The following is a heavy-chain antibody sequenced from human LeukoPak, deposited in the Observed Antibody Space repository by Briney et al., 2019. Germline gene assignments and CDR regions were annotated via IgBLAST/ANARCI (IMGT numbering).Heavy chain of an antibody. Sequence: GGSLRLSCAASGFTFSSYAMAWVRQAPRKGLEWVSAISGSGGSTYYADSVKGRFTISRDNSKNTLYLQMNSLRAEDTAVYYCAKSVGYGSGLEYYGMDVWGQGTTVTVSS. CDR3: AKSVGYGSGLEYYGMDV. CDR2: ISGSGGST. J-gene: IGHJ6*02. D-gene: IGHD3-10*01. CDR1: GFTFSSYA. V-gene: IGHV3-23*01.